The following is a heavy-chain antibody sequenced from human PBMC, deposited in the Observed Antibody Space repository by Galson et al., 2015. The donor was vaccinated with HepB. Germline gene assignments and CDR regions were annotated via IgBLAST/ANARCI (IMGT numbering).Heavy chain of an antibody. CDR3: AREDETGVGWFDP. CDR1: GDSVSSKSAA. CDR2: TYYRPKWRT. D-gene: IGHD1-14*01. Sequence: CAISGDSVSSKSAAWNWIRQSPSRGLEWLGRTYYRPKWRTDYAVFVKSRITINPDTSKNQISLQLNSVTPEDTALYYCAREDETGVGWFDPWGQGTLVTVSS. V-gene: IGHV6-1*01. J-gene: IGHJ5*02.